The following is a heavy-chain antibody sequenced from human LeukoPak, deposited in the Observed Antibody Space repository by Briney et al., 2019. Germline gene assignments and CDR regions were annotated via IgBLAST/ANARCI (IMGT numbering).Heavy chain of an antibody. V-gene: IGHV3-48*01. D-gene: IGHD1-7*01. CDR3: ARTTSMNYVGDAFHI. J-gene: IGHJ3*02. Sequence: GGSLRLSCAASGFNFTTYCMNWVRQAPGKGLEWISSSRSRSGATYYADSVKGRFTISRDNGKNSLYLQMNSLRAEDTALYYCARTTSMNYVGDAFHIWGQGTMVTVSS. CDR1: GFNFTTYC. CDR2: SRSRSGAT.